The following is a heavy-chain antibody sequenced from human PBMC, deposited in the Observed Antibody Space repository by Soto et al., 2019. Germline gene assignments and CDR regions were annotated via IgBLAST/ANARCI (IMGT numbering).Heavy chain of an antibody. Sequence: GGSLRLFCAATDFTFSSYAMSWARQAPGKGLKGVSAISGSGGSTYFADSVKGRFTISRDNSKNTLYLQMNSLRAEDTAVYYCAKDLLQTTVTIVDFYSWGQETLLTVSS. J-gene: IGHJ4*02. CDR1: DFTFSSYA. CDR2: ISGSGGST. D-gene: IGHD4-17*01. CDR3: AKDLLQTTVTIVDFYS. V-gene: IGHV3-23*01.